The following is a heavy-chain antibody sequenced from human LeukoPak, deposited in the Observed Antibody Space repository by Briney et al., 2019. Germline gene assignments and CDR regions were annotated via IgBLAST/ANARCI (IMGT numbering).Heavy chain of an antibody. CDR3: ARAHCSSSSCYIDY. D-gene: IGHD2-2*02. Sequence: ASVKVSCKASGYTFTGYYMHWVRQAPGQGLEWMGWINPNSGDTSYARILQGRVSMTRDTSISATYMELSRLTSDDTAVYYCARAHCSSSSCYIDYWGLGTRVTVPS. CDR1: GYTFTGYY. J-gene: IGHJ4*02. V-gene: IGHV1-2*02. CDR2: INPNSGDT.